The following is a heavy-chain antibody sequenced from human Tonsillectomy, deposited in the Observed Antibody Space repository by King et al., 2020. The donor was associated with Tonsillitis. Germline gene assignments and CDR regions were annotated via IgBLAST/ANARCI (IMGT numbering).Heavy chain of an antibody. CDR2: ISGSGGST. D-gene: IGHD3-22*01. CDR1: GFTFSSYA. CDR3: AKDWGSKGVVITHDAFDI. V-gene: IGHV3-23*04. J-gene: IGHJ3*02. Sequence: VQLVESGGGLVQPGGSLRLSCAASGFTFSSYAMSWVRQAPGKGLEWVSAISGSGGSTYYADSVKGRVTISRDNSKNTLYLQMNSLRAEDTAVYYCAKDWGSKGVVITHDAFDIWGQGTMVTVSS.